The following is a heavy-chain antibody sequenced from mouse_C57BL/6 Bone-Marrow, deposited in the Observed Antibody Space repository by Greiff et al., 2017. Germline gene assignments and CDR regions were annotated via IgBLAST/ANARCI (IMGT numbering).Heavy chain of an antibody. CDR1: GYTFTDYY. D-gene: IGHD1-1*01. Sequence: EVQLQQSGPVLVKPGASVKMSCKASGYTFTDYYMNWVKQSHGKSLEWIGVINPYNGGTSYNQKFKGKATLTVDKSSSTAYIELNSLTSEDSAVYYCARWDDWGSSCAYWGQGNLVTVSA. J-gene: IGHJ3*01. CDR2: INPYNGGT. CDR3: ARWDDWGSSCAY. V-gene: IGHV1-19*01.